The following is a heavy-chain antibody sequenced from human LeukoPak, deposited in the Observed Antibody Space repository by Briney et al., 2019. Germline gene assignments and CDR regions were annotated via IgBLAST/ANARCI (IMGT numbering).Heavy chain of an antibody. CDR2: INHSGST. Sequence: SETLSLTCAVYGGSFSGYYWCWIRQPPGKGLEWIGEINHSGSTNYNPSLKSRVTISVDTSKNQFSLKLSSVTAEDTAVYYCARNMGDYWGQGTLVTVSS. D-gene: IGHD2/OR15-2a*01. V-gene: IGHV4-34*01. J-gene: IGHJ4*02. CDR1: GGSFSGYY. CDR3: ARNMGDY.